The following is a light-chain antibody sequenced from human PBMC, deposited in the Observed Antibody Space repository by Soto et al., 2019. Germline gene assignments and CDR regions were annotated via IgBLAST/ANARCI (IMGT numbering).Light chain of an antibody. V-gene: IGKV3-15*01. CDR3: QQYNSWPPLT. Sequence: EIVMTQSPATLSVSPGERATLFCRASQNINNNLAWYQQKPGQAPRLLIYGAYTRATGIPATFSGSGSGTEFTLTISSLQSEDFAVYYCQQYNSWPPLTFGGGTKVDIK. CDR1: QNINNN. CDR2: GAY. J-gene: IGKJ4*01.